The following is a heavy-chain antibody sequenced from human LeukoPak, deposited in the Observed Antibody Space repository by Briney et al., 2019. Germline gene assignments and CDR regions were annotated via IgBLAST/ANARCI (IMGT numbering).Heavy chain of an antibody. CDR1: GGSISSGGYY. CDR2: IYYSGST. CDR3: ARGLCSGGSCYLTY. J-gene: IGHJ4*02. V-gene: IGHV4-31*03. D-gene: IGHD2-15*01. Sequence: SETLSLTCTVSGGSISSGGYYWSWIRQHPGKGLEWIGYIYYSGSTYYNPSLKSRVTISVDTSKNQFSLKLSSVTAADTAVYYCARGLCSGGSCYLTYWGQGTLVTVSS.